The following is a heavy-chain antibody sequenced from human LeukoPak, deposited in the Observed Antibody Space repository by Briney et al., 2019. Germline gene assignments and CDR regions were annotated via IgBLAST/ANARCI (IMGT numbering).Heavy chain of an antibody. CDR1: GFTFSSYW. CDR3: ARHRLVRGVIIYYYYYYMDV. CDR2: IKQDGSEK. V-gene: IGHV3-7*01. D-gene: IGHD3-10*01. J-gene: IGHJ6*03. Sequence: GGSLRLSCAASGFTFSSYWMSWVRQAPGKGLEWVANIKQDGSEKYYVDSVKGRFTISRDNAKNSLYLQMNSLRAEDTAVYYCARHRLVRGVIIYYYYYYMDVWGKGTTVTISS.